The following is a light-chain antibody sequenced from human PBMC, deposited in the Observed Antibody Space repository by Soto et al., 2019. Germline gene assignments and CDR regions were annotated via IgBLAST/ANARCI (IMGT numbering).Light chain of an antibody. Sequence: QSVLTQPPSASGSPGQSVTISCTGTSRDIGGYDFVSWYQQHPGKAPKLLIYDVIKRPSGVPDRFSGSKSGNTASLTVSALQTDDEADYYCSSYGGSNNLLFGGGTKLTVL. CDR1: SRDIGGYDF. CDR3: SSYGGSNNLL. V-gene: IGLV2-8*01. J-gene: IGLJ2*01. CDR2: DVI.